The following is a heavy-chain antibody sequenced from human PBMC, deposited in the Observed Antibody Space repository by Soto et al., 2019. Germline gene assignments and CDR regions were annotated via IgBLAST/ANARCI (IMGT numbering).Heavy chain of an antibody. CDR3: ARYYDFWSGYHFDY. CDR2: INPNSGGT. J-gene: IGHJ4*02. D-gene: IGHD3-3*01. V-gene: IGHV1-2*02. CDR1: GYTFTGYY. Sequence: QVQLVQSGAEVTKPGASVKVSCKASGYTFTGYYMHWVRQAPGQGLEWMGWINPNSGGTNYAQKFQGGGTMTRDTSISTAYMELSRLRSDDTAVYYCARYYDFWSGYHFDYWGQGTLVTVSS.